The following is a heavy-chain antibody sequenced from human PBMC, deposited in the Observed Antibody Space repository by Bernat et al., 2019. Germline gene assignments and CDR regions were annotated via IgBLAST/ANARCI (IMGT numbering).Heavy chain of an antibody. D-gene: IGHD6-19*01. CDR3: ARALAPGYSSGWYPQYFQH. CDR2: IWYDGSNK. J-gene: IGHJ1*01. CDR1: GFTFSTYG. Sequence: QVQLVESGGGVVQPGRSLRLSCAASGFTFSTYGMHWVRQAPGKGLEWVAVIWYDGSNKYYADSVKGRSTISRDNSKNTLYLQMNSLRAEDTAVYYCARALAPGYSSGWYPQYFQHWGQGTLVTVSS. V-gene: IGHV3-33*01.